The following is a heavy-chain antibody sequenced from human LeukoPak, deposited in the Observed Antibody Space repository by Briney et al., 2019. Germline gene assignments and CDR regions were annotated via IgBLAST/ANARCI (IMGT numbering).Heavy chain of an antibody. Sequence: GGSLRLSCAASGFTFSSYAMHWVRQAPGKGLEWVAVISYDGNNEYYADSVKGRLTISRDNSKNTLYLQMNSLRAEDTAVYYCAEDQSVAVAGSWYFDLWGRGTLVTVSS. J-gene: IGHJ2*01. CDR1: GFTFSSYA. CDR2: ISYDGNNE. V-gene: IGHV3-30*04. CDR3: AEDQSVAVAGSWYFDL. D-gene: IGHD6-19*01.